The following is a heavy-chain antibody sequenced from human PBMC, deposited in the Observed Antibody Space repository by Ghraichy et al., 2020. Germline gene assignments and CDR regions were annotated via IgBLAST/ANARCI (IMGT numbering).Heavy chain of an antibody. Sequence: SVKVSCKASGGTFSSYAISWVRQAPGQGLEWMGGIIPILGIANYAQKFQGRVTITADKSTSTAYMELRSLRSEDTAVYYCARSYQPIAAAAPYFDYWGREPWSPSPQ. CDR2: IIPILGIA. J-gene: IGHJ4*02. CDR1: GGTFSSYA. D-gene: IGHD6-13*01. V-gene: IGHV1-69*10. CDR3: ARSYQPIAAAAPYFDY.